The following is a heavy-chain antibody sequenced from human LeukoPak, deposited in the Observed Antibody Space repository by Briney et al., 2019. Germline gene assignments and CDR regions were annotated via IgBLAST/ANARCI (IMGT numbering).Heavy chain of an antibody. V-gene: IGHV1-69*13. J-gene: IGHJ6*02. CDR2: IIPIFGTA. Sequence: SVKVSCKASGGTFISYAISWVRQAPGQGLEWMGGIIPIFGTANYAQKFQGRVTITADESTSTAYMELSSLRSEDKAVYYCARDPYGAPGEYYYGMDSWGQGTTVTASS. CDR3: ARDPYGAPGEYYYGMDS. D-gene: IGHD4-17*01. CDR1: GGTFISYA.